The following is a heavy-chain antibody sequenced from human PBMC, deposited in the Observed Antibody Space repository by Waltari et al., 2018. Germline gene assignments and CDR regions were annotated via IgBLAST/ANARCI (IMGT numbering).Heavy chain of an antibody. Sequence: HVQLVQSGAEVKKPGSSVKVSCKASGGTFSSYAINWGRQASGQGLDGRGWMNPDSVNTGYAQKFQGRVTITRKTSISTAYMELSSLRSEDTAVYYCARSGMVAGFDYWGQGTLVTVSS. CDR3: ARSGMVAGFDY. D-gene: IGHD6-19*01. V-gene: IGHV1-8*03. J-gene: IGHJ4*02. CDR1: GGTFSSYA. CDR2: MNPDSVNT.